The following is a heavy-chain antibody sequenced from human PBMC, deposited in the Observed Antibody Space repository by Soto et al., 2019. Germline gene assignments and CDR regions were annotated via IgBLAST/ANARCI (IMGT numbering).Heavy chain of an antibody. CDR1: GGPMSSSSYY. CDR3: ASHKDTSSRYLLPDY. Sequence: EPLSLTCTGSGGPMSSSSYYWGWIRQPPGKGLEWIGSVYYRGNTYYNPSLKSRVTTSVDTSKNQFSLKLYSVTAADTALYYCASHKDTSSRYLLPDYWGQGTLVTVSS. V-gene: IGHV4-39*01. D-gene: IGHD6-13*01. J-gene: IGHJ4*02. CDR2: VYYRGNT.